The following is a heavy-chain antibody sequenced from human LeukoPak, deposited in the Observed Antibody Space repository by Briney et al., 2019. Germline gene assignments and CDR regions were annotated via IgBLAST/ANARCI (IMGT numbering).Heavy chain of an antibody. CDR2: IYSSRST. CDR1: GGSVSSGSYY. CDR3: ARGGYCSGGICETWFDP. V-gene: IGHV4-61*01. Sequence: PSETLSLTCTVSGGSVSSGSYYLSWIRPPPGEGLEWIGYIYSSRSTNTTPSLKSRVTISVDTSKNPSSLKLSSVTAADTAVYYCARGGYCSGGICETWFDPWGEGTLVTASS. D-gene: IGHD2-15*01. J-gene: IGHJ5*02.